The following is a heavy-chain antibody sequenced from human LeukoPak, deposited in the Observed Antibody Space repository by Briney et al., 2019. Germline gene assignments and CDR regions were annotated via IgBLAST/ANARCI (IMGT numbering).Heavy chain of an antibody. V-gene: IGHV4-59*01. CDR1: GGSISSYY. J-gene: IGHJ3*02. CDR3: ARQWLKGGAFDI. CDR2: IYYSGST. Sequence: SETLSLTCTVSGGSISSYYWSWIRQPPGKGLEWIGYIYYSGSTNYNPSLKSRVTISVDTSKNQFSLKLSSVTAADTAVYYCARQWLKGGAFDIWGQRTRVTVSS. D-gene: IGHD6-19*01.